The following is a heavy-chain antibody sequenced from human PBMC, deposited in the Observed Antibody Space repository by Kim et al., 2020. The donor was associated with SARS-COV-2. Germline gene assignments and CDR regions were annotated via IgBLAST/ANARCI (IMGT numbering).Heavy chain of an antibody. CDR1: GDSVSRNNVA. D-gene: IGHD2-2*01. CDR2: TYYTSKWFN. CDR3: ARGTRSTFDY. Sequence: SQTLSLTCAISGDSVSRNNVAWNWIRQSPSRGLEWLGRTYYTSKWFNDYAPSVKSRITINPDTSKNQFSLQLNSMTPEDTAVYYCARGTRSTFDYLGQGTLVTVSS. J-gene: IGHJ4*02. V-gene: IGHV6-1*01.